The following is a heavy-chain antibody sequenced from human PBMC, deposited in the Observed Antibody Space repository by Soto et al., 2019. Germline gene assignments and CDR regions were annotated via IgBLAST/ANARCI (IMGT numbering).Heavy chain of an antibody. V-gene: IGHV4-30-4*01. CDR1: GGSISSGDYS. CDR2: IYYSGST. CDR3: ARAPIQYYYDSSGSSRGMDV. Sequence: PSETLSLTCTVSGGSISSGDYSWCWIRQPPGKGLEWIGYIYYSGSTYYNPSLKSRVTISVDTSKNQFSLKLSSVTAADTAVYYCARAPIQYYYDSSGSSRGMDVWGQGTTVTVSS. D-gene: IGHD3-22*01. J-gene: IGHJ6*02.